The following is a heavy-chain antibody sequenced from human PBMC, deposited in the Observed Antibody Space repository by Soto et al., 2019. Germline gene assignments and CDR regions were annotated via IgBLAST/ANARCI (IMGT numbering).Heavy chain of an antibody. V-gene: IGHV4-4*07. CDR2: IYSSGST. CDR1: GGAINSYY. Sequence: SETLSLTCTVSGGAINSYYWTWIRQPAGKGLEWIGRIYSSGSTKYNPSLQSRVTMSLDTSKNQFSLRLTSVTAADTAVYYCARGQRFSDCFAPWGQGPLATV. D-gene: IGHD3-3*02. CDR3: ARGQRFSDCFAP. J-gene: IGHJ5*02.